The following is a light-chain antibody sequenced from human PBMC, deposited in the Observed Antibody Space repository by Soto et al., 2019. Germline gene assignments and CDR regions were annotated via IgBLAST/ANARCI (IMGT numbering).Light chain of an antibody. Sequence: IQMTQSPSSVSASVGDTVTLSCQTSHGVSGWLAWYQQKPGKAPTLLIYTVSNLQSGVPSRFSASGSGTDFSLTITNLRPEDFAPYFCQQGKTFPFTFGPGTKVEVK. J-gene: IGKJ3*01. CDR3: QQGKTFPFT. CDR1: HGVSGW. V-gene: IGKV1-12*01. CDR2: TVS.